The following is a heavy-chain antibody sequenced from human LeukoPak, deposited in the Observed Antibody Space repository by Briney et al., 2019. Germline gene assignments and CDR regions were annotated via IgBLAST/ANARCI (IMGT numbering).Heavy chain of an antibody. V-gene: IGHV1-3*01. CDR1: GYTFTSYA. Sequence: ASVKVSCKASGYTFTSYAMHWVRQAPGQRLEWMGWINAGNGNTKYSQKFQGRVTITRDTSASTAYMGLSSLRSEDTAVYYCARDLAAAGLDYWGQGTLVTVSS. J-gene: IGHJ4*02. CDR2: INAGNGNT. D-gene: IGHD6-13*01. CDR3: ARDLAAAGLDY.